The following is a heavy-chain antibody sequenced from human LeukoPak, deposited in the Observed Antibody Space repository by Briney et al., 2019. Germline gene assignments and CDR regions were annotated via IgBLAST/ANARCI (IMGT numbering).Heavy chain of an antibody. Sequence: SETLSLTCTVSGYSISSGYYWGWIRQPPGKGLEWIGSIYHSGSTYYNPSLKSRVTISVDTSKNQFSLKLSSVTAADTAVYYCASGYCSSTSCLTDAFDVWGQGTMVTVSS. CDR2: IYHSGST. CDR3: ASGYCSSTSCLTDAFDV. CDR1: GYSISSGYY. J-gene: IGHJ3*01. D-gene: IGHD2-2*03. V-gene: IGHV4-38-2*02.